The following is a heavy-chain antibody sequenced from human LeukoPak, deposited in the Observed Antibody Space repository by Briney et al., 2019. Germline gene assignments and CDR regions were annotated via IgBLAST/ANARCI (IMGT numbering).Heavy chain of an antibody. CDR1: GFTFSNSW. CDR2: INQGGSEI. CDR3: ARIRPSYYFDF. Sequence: PGGSLRLSCAASGFTFSNSWMSWVHQAPGRGLEWVANINQGGSEIYYVDSVKGRFTISRDNAKNSLFLQMNSLRAEDTAVYYCARIRPSYYFDFWGQGTLVTVSS. V-gene: IGHV3-7*01. J-gene: IGHJ4*02.